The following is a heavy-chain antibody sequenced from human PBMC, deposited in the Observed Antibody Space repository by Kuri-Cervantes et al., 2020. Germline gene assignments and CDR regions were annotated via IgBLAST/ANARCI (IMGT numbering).Heavy chain of an antibody. D-gene: IGHD6-13*01. J-gene: IGHJ4*02. V-gene: IGHV3-33*01. Sequence: GGSLRLSCAASGFTFSSYGMHWVRQAPGKGLEWVAVIWYDGSNKYYADSVKGRFTISRDNSKNTLYLQMNSLRAEDAAVYYCARSSGFAYSSSWYSFDYWGQGTLVTVSS. CDR2: IWYDGSNK. CDR3: ARSSGFAYSSSWYSFDY. CDR1: GFTFSSYG.